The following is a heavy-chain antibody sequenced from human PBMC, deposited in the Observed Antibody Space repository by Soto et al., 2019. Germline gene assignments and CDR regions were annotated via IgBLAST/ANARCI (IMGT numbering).Heavy chain of an antibody. CDR1: GYTFTNYW. V-gene: IGHV5-51*01. Sequence: PGESLKISCKASGYTFTNYWIGWVRQMPGTGLEWMGIIYPGDSDTRYRPSFQGQLTISADKSISTAYLQWGGLKASDTAMYYCARLAPEDSYQILSSIQIGGACDHWGQGT. CDR3: ARLAPEDSYQILSSIQIGGACDH. D-gene: IGHD1-1*01. CDR2: IYPGDSDT. J-gene: IGHJ4*02.